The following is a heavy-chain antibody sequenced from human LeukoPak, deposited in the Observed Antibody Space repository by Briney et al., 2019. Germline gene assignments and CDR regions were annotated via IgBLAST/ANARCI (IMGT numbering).Heavy chain of an antibody. J-gene: IGHJ3*01. Sequence: ASVNVSCKASGYTFTSTGICWVRQAPGQGLEWMGWVSAYNGNTNYAQKFRGRVTMTRDTSTNTAYMELRSLRSDDTAVYFCARDAPRWRNAFDFWGQGTMVTVSS. D-gene: IGHD4-23*01. CDR2: VSAYNGNT. CDR3: ARDAPRWRNAFDF. V-gene: IGHV1-18*01. CDR1: GYTFTSTG.